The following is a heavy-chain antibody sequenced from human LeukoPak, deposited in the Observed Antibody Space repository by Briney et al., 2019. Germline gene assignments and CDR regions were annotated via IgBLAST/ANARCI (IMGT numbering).Heavy chain of an antibody. Sequence: GGSLRLSCAVFGPGFPFSIAWMSWVRQAPGKGLEWVGQTVSEIDGGTTDYAAPVKGRFTISRDDSKSTLYLQMNSLKIEDTAVYYCTTDEDWNYARKDVWGQGATVIVSS. CDR3: TTDEDWNYARKDV. CDR1: GFPFSIAW. J-gene: IGHJ6*02. CDR2: TVSEIDGGTT. D-gene: IGHD1-7*01. V-gene: IGHV3-15*04.